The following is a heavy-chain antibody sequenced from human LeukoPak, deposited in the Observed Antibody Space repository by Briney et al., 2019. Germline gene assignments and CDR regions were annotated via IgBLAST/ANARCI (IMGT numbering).Heavy chain of an antibody. CDR2: IKQDGSEK. Sequence: PGGSLRLSCEGSGFTFSSYSMNWVRQAPGKGLEWVANIKQDGSEKYYVDSVKGRFTISRDNAKNSLYLQMNSLRAEDTAVYYCARVRGGYYGNAFDIWGQGTMVTVSS. J-gene: IGHJ3*02. D-gene: IGHD3-22*01. V-gene: IGHV3-7*01. CDR3: ARVRGGYYGNAFDI. CDR1: GFTFSSYS.